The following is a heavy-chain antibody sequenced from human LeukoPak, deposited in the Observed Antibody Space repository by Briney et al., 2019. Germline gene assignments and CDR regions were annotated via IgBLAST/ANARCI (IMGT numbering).Heavy chain of an antibody. CDR2: IIPIFGTA. CDR3: ARDGYCSGGSCYPYYYYGMDV. V-gene: IGHV1-69*13. D-gene: IGHD2-15*01. CDR1: GGTFSSYA. Sequence: SVKVSCKASGGTFSSYAISWVRQAPGQGLEWMGGIIPIFGTANYAQKFQGRVTITADESTSTAYMELSSLRFEDTAVYYCARDGYCSGGSCYPYYYYGMDVWGQGTTVTVSS. J-gene: IGHJ6*02.